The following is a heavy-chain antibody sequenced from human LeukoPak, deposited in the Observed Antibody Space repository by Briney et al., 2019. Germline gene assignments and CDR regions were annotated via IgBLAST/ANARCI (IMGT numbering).Heavy chain of an antibody. V-gene: IGHV3-9*01. CDR3: AKEEGSGWYNFDY. Sequence: GGSLSLSCAASGFTFYDYAMHWVRQSPGKGLEGVSGISWNSGSIGYADSVKVRLTISRDNAKNSLYLQMNSLRAEDTALYYRAKEEGSGWYNFDYWGQGTLVTVSS. D-gene: IGHD6-19*01. CDR1: GFTFYDYA. J-gene: IGHJ4*02. CDR2: ISWNSGSI.